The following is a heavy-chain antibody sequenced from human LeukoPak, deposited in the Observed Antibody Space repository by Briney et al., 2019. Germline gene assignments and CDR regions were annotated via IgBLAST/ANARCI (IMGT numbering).Heavy chain of an antibody. CDR2: IYPGDSDT. Sequence: RGESLKISCKASGYSLTSYWIAWVRQMPGKGLEWMGIIYPGDSDTRYSPSFQGQVTISADKSISTAYLQWSSLKASDTAMYFCARERWGNLEYWGQGTLVTVSS. J-gene: IGHJ4*02. CDR3: ARERWGNLEY. V-gene: IGHV5-51*01. CDR1: GYSLTSYW. D-gene: IGHD7-27*01.